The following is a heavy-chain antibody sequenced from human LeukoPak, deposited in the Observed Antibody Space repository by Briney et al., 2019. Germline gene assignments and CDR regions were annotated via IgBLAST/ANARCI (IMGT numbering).Heavy chain of an antibody. CDR2: IIPMYRTP. J-gene: IGHJ5*02. CDR1: GGTFGIYG. D-gene: IGHD1-7*01. CDR3: ARGVTGTTFYHWLDP. V-gene: IGHV1-69*05. Sequence: GSSVKVSCKASGGTFGIYGMSWVRQAPGQGLEWMGGIIPMYRTPTYAERFEGRVTISTDDSTSTVYMELSSLRSEDTAVYYCARGVTGTTFYHWLDPWGQGTLVTVSS.